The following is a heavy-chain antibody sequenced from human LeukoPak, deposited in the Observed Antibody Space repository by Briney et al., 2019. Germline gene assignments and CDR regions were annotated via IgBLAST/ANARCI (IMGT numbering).Heavy chain of an antibody. V-gene: IGHV3-30-3*01. CDR1: GFTFSSYA. J-gene: IGHJ4*02. Sequence: GGSLRLSCAASGFTFSSYAMHWVRQAPGKGLEWVAVISYDGSNKYYADSVKGRFTISRDNSKNTLYLQMNSLRAEDTAVYFCAKDKDSVGPHFDFWGQGTLVAVSS. CDR2: ISYDGSNK. D-gene: IGHD5-18*01. CDR3: AKDKDSVGPHFDF.